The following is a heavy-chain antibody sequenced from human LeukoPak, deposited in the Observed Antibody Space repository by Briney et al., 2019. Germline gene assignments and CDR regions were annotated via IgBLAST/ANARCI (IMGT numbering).Heavy chain of an antibody. J-gene: IGHJ6*03. D-gene: IGHD2-15*01. V-gene: IGHV3-30*02. CDR3: ARVLVVVVAATPAIYYYYYYMDV. CDR1: GFTFSGYG. CDR2: IRFDGTKK. Sequence: GGSLRLSCAASGFTFSGYGVHWVRQAPGKGLEWVTFIRFDGTKKYYTDSVQGRFTISRDNSKNTVYLQMDSLRPDDTAVYYCARVLVVVVAATPAIYYYYYYMDVWGKGTTVTVSS.